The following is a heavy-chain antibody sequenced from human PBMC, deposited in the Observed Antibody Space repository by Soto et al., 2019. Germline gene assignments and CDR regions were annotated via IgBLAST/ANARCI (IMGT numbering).Heavy chain of an antibody. J-gene: IGHJ3*02. CDR1: GHTFSIYA. V-gene: IGHV1-18*01. CDR2: ISAYNGNT. D-gene: IGHD3-22*01. CDR3: ARDALTMIVVVPGAFDI. Sequence: ASVKVSCKASGHTFSIYAISWVRQAPGQGLEWMGWISAYNGNTNYAQKLKGRVTMTTDTSTSTAYMELRSLRSDETAGYYCARDALTMIVVVPGAFDIWGQGTMVTVSS.